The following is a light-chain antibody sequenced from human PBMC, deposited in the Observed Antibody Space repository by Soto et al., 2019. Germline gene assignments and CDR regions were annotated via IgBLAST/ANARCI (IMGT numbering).Light chain of an antibody. CDR1: SSDVGSYNP. CDR2: EDS. Sequence: QSALTQPASVSGSPGQSITISCTGTSSDVGSYNPVSWYQQHPGKAPKLMIYEDSERPSGISNRFSGSKSGNTASLTISGLQAQDEADYYCCSFATGSTFGFGGGPKLTVL. J-gene: IGLJ2*01. CDR3: CSFATGSTFG. V-gene: IGLV2-23*02.